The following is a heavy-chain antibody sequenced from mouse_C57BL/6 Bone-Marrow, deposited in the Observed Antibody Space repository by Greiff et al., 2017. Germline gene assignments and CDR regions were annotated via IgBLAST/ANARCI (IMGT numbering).Heavy chain of an antibody. V-gene: IGHV5-4*01. CDR1: GFTFSSYA. CDR2: ISDGGSYT. CDR3: ARGVLRTLFAY. Sequence: EVHLVESGGGLVKPGGSLKLSCAASGFTFSSYAMSWVRQTPEKRLEWVATISDGGSYTYYPDNVKGRFTISRDNAKNNLYLQMSHLKSEDTAMYYCARGVLRTLFAYWGQGTLVTVSA. J-gene: IGHJ3*01. D-gene: IGHD1-1*01.